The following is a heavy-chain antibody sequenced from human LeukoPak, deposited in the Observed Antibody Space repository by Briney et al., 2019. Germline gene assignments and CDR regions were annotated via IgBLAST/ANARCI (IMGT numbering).Heavy chain of an antibody. J-gene: IGHJ4*02. CDR3: VRVLGYSYGFDS. Sequence: PGGSLRLSCAASGFSFSGYWMRWVRQAPGKGLEWVANIKQDGSEKYYLDSVKGRFTISRDNAKNSLYLQMNSLRADDTAVYYCVRVLGYSYGFDSWGQGTPVTVSS. V-gene: IGHV3-7*01. CDR1: GFSFSGYW. CDR2: IKQDGSEK. D-gene: IGHD5-18*01.